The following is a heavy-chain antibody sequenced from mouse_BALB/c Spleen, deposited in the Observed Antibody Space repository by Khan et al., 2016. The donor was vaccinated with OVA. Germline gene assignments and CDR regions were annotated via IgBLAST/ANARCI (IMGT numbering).Heavy chain of an antibody. Sequence: QIQLVQSGPELKKPGETVRISCKASGYTFTTAGIQWVQKMPGKGLKWIGWINTHSGVPKYAEDFKGRFAFSLEISVNTAYLQITNLKNEDTATYFCERGGAAYYRSDRGAMGYWGQGTSVTVSS. J-gene: IGHJ4*01. CDR3: ERGGAAYYRSDRGAMGY. CDR1: GYTFTTAG. V-gene: IGHV9-4*02. CDR2: INTHSGVP. D-gene: IGHD2-12*01.